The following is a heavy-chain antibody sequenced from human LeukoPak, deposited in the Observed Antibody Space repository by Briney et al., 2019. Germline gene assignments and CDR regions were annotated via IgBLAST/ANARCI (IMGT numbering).Heavy chain of an antibody. CDR1: GESFSGYY. CDR2: INHSGST. D-gene: IGHD6-13*01. Sequence: PSETLSLTCAVYGESFSGYYWSWIRQPPGKGLEWIGEINHSGSTNYNPSLKSRVTISVDTSKNQFSLKLSSVTAADTAVYYCARWRRAAGTTFDYWGQGTLVTVSS. CDR3: ARWRRAAGTTFDY. V-gene: IGHV4-34*01. J-gene: IGHJ4*02.